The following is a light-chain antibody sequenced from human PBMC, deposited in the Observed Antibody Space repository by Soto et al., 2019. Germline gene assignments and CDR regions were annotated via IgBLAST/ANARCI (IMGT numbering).Light chain of an antibody. Sequence: EIVLTQSPATLSLSPGERATLSCRASQSVNSYLAWYQQKPGQAPRLLIYDASNRATGIPARFSGSGSGTDFTXTISGXEPXXXXXXXXXXXXXXXXXFGXXTRLDIK. CDR3: XXXXXXXXX. CDR1: QSVNSY. J-gene: IGKJ5*01. CDR2: DAS. V-gene: IGKV3-11*01.